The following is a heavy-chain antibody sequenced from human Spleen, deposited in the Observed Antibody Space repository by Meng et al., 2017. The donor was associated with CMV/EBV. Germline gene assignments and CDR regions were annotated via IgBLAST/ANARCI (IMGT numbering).Heavy chain of an antibody. CDR1: GYSFTTYW. J-gene: IGHJ6*02. CDR2: IYPGESDS. D-gene: IGHD2-2*01. CDR3: ARLWGYCSSTSCYFGATYGMDV. Sequence: GESLKISCKASGYSFTTYWIGWVRQMPGKGLEWMGIIYPGESDSRYSPSFQGQVTISADKSISTAYLQWSSLKASDTGMYYCARLWGYCSSTSCYFGATYGMDVWGQGTTVTVSS. V-gene: IGHV5-51*01.